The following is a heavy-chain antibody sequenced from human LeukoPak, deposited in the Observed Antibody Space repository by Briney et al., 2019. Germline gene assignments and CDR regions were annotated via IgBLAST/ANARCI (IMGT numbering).Heavy chain of an antibody. CDR3: ARFRYREVQYRNTPTYYFDY. Sequence: ASVKVSCKASGYTFTSYGISWVRQAPGQGLEWMGWTSAYNGNTNYAQKLQGRVTMTTDTSTSTAYMELRSLRSDDTAVYYCARFRYREVQYRNTPTYYFDYWGQGTLVTVSS. J-gene: IGHJ4*02. D-gene: IGHD4-11*01. V-gene: IGHV1-18*01. CDR2: TSAYNGNT. CDR1: GYTFTSYG.